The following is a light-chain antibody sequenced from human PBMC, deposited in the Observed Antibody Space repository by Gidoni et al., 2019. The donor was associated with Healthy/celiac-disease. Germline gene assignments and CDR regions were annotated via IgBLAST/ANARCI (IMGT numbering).Light chain of an antibody. CDR1: QGISSY. Sequence: AIRMTQSPSSFSASTGDRVTINCRASQGISSYLAWYQQKPGKAPKLLIYAASTLQSGVPSRFSGSGSGTDFTLTISCLQSEDFATYYCQQYYSYPVFGGGTKVEIK. CDR3: QQYYSYPV. CDR2: AAS. V-gene: IGKV1-8*01. J-gene: IGKJ4*01.